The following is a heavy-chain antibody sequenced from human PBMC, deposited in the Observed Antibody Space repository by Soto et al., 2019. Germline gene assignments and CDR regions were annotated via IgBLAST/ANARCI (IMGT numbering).Heavy chain of an antibody. CDR3: AYRRSGYFDS. V-gene: IGHV2-5*02. CDR2: IYWDDDK. J-gene: IGHJ4*02. CDR1: GFSLTETGMG. Sequence: QITLKESGPTLVNPTQTLTLTCSFSGFSLTETGMGVGWIRQPPGKALEWLALIYWDDDKRYTPSLKKGLTSSKDASKNQVVLTKTNVDAVNTATYSCAYRRSGYFDSWGQGTLVTVSS.